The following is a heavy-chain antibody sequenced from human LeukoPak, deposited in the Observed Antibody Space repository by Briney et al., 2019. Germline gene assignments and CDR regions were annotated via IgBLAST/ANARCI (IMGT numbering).Heavy chain of an antibody. Sequence: GASVKVSCKTSGSIFTDYYMHWVRQAPGQGLEWMGRINANSGGTNYAQKFQGRVSLTRDTSISTAYMELSRLRSDDTAVYYCARAAGYCSGGTCLYHFDYWGQGTLVTVSS. CDR1: GSIFTDYY. V-gene: IGHV1-2*06. CDR3: ARAAGYCSGGTCLYHFDY. CDR2: INANSGGT. D-gene: IGHD2-15*01. J-gene: IGHJ4*02.